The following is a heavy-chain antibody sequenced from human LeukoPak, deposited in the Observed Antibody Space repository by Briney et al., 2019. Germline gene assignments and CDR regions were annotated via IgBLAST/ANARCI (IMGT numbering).Heavy chain of an antibody. D-gene: IGHD3-22*01. CDR2: FDPEDDEI. J-gene: IGHJ4*02. CDR1: GYTLTELS. Sequence: ASVKVSCKVSGYTLTELSMHWVRQAPGKGLEWMGSFDPEDDEIIYAQKFQGRVTMTADTSTDTVYMDLSSLRSEDTAVYYCATGHYDTRSYPMGYFDYWGQGTLVTVSS. V-gene: IGHV1-24*01. CDR3: ATGHYDTRSYPMGYFDY.